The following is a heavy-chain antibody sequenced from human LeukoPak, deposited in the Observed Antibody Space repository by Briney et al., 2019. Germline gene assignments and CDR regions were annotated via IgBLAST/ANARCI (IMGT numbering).Heavy chain of an antibody. J-gene: IGHJ4*02. Sequence: ASVKVSCKASGYTFTSYGISWVRQAPGQGLEWMGWISAYNGNTYYAQKLQGRVTMTTDTSTSTAYMELRSLRSDDTAVYYCARDGYYDILTGYKPDYWGQGTLVTVSS. V-gene: IGHV1-18*01. CDR2: ISAYNGNT. CDR1: GYTFTSYG. CDR3: ARDGYYDILTGYKPDY. D-gene: IGHD3-9*01.